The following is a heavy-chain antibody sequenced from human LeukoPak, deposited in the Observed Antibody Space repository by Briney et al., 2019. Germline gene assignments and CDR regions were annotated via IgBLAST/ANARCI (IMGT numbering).Heavy chain of an antibody. Sequence: GGSLRLSCAVSGFTFSSYSMNWVRQAPGKGLEWVSSINTRSSYIFYADSVKGRFTISRDNAKNSLYLQMNSLRAEDTALYYCARDGDRYYFDYWGQGALVTVSS. CDR3: ARDGDRYYFDY. CDR2: INTRSSYI. CDR1: GFTFSSYS. D-gene: IGHD7-27*01. V-gene: IGHV3-21*01. J-gene: IGHJ4*02.